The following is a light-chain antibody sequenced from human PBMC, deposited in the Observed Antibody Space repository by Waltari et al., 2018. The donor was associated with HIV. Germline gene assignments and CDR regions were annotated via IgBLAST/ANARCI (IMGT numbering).Light chain of an antibody. CDR1: SFNIGSGSD. V-gene: IGLV1-40*01. CDR3: QSYDNSLSAWV. Sequence: QSVLTQSPSVSGAPGQRVTISCTGSSFNIGSGSDVHWYQQLPGTAPKFLIYANTNRPSGVPDRFSGSKSGTSASLAITGLQPEDEADYYCQSYDNSLSAWVFGGGTKLTVL. CDR2: ANT. J-gene: IGLJ3*02.